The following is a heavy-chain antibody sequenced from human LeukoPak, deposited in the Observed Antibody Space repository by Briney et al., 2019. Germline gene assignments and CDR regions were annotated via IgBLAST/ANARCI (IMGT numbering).Heavy chain of an antibody. D-gene: IGHD1-26*01. CDR3: ARAGVGATRFDP. CDR2: IIPIFGTA. CDR1: GGTFSSYA. Sequence: SVTVSCTASGGTFSSYAISWVRQAPGQGLEWMGGIIPIFGTANYAQKFQGRVTITADESTSTAYMELSSLRSEDTAVYYCARAGVGATRFDPWGQGTLVTVSS. J-gene: IGHJ5*02. V-gene: IGHV1-69*01.